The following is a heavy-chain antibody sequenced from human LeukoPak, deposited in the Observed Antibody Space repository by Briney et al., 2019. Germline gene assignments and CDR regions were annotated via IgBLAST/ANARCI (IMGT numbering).Heavy chain of an antibody. Sequence: TSETLSLTCTVSGGSVSSGSYYWSWIRQPPGKGLEWIGYIYYSGSTNYDHSLKSRVTISVDTSKNQFSLKLSSVTAADTAVYYCARREGPSYDYVWGSYRNNWFDPWGQGTLVTVSS. CDR1: GGSVSSGSYY. D-gene: IGHD3-16*02. CDR2: IYYSGST. CDR3: ARREGPSYDYVWGSYRNNWFDP. J-gene: IGHJ5*02. V-gene: IGHV4-61*01.